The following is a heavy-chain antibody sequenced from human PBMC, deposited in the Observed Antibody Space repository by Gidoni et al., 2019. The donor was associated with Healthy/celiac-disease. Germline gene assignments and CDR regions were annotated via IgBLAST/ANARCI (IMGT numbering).Heavy chain of an antibody. CDR1: GCPISSGGYY. CDR3: ARTISGYFDY. CDR2: IYYSGST. D-gene: IGHD3-10*01. J-gene: IGHJ4*02. Sequence: QVQLQESGPGLVKPSQTLSLTCTVSGCPISSGGYYWSWIRQHPGKCLEWIGYIYYSGSTYYNPTLKSRVTISVDTSKNQFSLKLSAVTAADTAVYYCARTISGYFDYWGQGTLVTVSS. V-gene: IGHV4-31*03.